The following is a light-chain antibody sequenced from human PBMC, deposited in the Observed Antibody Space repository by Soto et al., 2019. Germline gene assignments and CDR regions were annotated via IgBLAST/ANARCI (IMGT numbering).Light chain of an antibody. CDR2: AAT. V-gene: IGKV3-15*01. CDR3: QQHHKWPLT. CDR1: ESINNN. J-gene: IGKJ4*01. Sequence: EKVMRQSPATLSVSPGEGDTLSCAASESINNNRAWYQQKPGQAPRLLIYAATTRATGFPARFSGSGSGTEFTLTISSLQSEDFAVYYCQQHHKWPLTFGGGTKVDIK.